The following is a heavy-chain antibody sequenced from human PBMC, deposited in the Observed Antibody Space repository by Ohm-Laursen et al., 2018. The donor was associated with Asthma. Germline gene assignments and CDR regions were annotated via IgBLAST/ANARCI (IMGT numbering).Heavy chain of an antibody. D-gene: IGHD3-22*01. Sequence: TLSLTCTVSGGSIGSDVYYWSWIRQPPGKGLEWIGYIHHSGSTYSNPSLRSRVSISVDTSKNQFSLKLTPVTAADTAVYYCARGTFYYESTGYYFFDHWGQGALVTVSS. CDR1: GGSIGSDVYY. J-gene: IGHJ4*02. CDR2: IHHSGST. CDR3: ARGTFYYESTGYYFFDH. V-gene: IGHV4-31*03.